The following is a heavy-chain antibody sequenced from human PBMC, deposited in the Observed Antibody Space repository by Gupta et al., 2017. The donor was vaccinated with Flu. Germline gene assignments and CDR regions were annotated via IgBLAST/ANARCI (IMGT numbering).Heavy chain of an antibody. CDR2: ISWDGGST. CDR1: GFTFDDYT. D-gene: IGHD3-10*01. CDR3: AKDYKRSRMVRGVTDYYYYGMDV. V-gene: IGHV3-43*01. Sequence: EVQLVESGGVVVQPGGSLRLSCAASGFTFDDYTMHWVRQAPGKGLEWVSLISWDGGSTYYADSVKGRFTISRDNSKNSLYLQMNSLRTEDTALYYCAKDYKRSRMVRGVTDYYYYGMDVWGQGTTVTVSS. J-gene: IGHJ6*02.